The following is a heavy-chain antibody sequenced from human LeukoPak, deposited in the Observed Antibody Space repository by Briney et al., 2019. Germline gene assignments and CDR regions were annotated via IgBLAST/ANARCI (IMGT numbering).Heavy chain of an antibody. J-gene: IGHJ4*02. CDR1: GFTFSSYG. V-gene: IGHV3-33*01. Sequence: GGSLRLSCAASGFTFSSYGMHWVRQAPGKGLEWVAVIWYDGSNKYYADSVKGRFTISRDNSKNTLYLQMNSLRAEDTAVYYCARDPAYYYGSGRLPDPGFHHSIDYWGQGTLVTVSP. CDR2: IWYDGSNK. D-gene: IGHD3-10*01. CDR3: ARDPAYYYGSGRLPDPGFHHSIDY.